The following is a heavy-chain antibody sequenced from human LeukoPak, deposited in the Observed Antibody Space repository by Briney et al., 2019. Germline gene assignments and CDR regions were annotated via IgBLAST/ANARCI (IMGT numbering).Heavy chain of an antibody. Sequence: ASVKVSCKASGYTFTSYAMNWVRQAPGQGLEWMGWINTNTGNPTYAQGFTGRFVFSLDTSVSTACLQISSLKAEDTAVYYCAREGGDYVGSAFDIWGQGTMVTVSS. J-gene: IGHJ3*02. D-gene: IGHD4-17*01. CDR2: INTNTGNP. CDR3: AREGGDYVGSAFDI. V-gene: IGHV7-4-1*02. CDR1: GYTFTSYA.